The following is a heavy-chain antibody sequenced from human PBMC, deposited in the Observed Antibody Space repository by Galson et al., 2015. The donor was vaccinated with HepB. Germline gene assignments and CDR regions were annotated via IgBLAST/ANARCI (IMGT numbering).Heavy chain of an antibody. Sequence: SLRLSCAASGFIFSTYSMHWVRQAPGKGLEWVARISYDGSNKYYADSVKGRFTISRDNSKNTLYLQMNSLSTEDTAVYLCAKERSIAVAGEGNYFDYWGQGSLVTVSS. CDR1: GFIFSTYS. J-gene: IGHJ4*02. D-gene: IGHD6-19*01. V-gene: IGHV3-30*18. CDR2: ISYDGSNK. CDR3: AKERSIAVAGEGNYFDY.